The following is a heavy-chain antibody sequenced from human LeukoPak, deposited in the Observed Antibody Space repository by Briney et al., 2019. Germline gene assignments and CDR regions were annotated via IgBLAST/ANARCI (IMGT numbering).Heavy chain of an antibody. CDR2: IYSGGST. V-gene: IGHV3-66*01. CDR1: GFTVSSNY. D-gene: IGHD3-10*01. CDR3: ARGYYGSGSYYDYWYFDL. Sequence: GGSLRLSCAASGFTVSSNYMSWVRQAPGKGLEWVSVIYSGGSTYYADSVKGRFTISRDNSKNTLYLQMNSLRAEDTAVYYCARGYYGSGSYYDYWYFDLWGRGTLVTVSS. J-gene: IGHJ2*01.